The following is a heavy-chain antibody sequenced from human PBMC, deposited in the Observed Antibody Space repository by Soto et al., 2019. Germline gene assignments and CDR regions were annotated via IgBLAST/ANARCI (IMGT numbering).Heavy chain of an antibody. CDR1: GYTFTSYG. D-gene: IGHD3-10*01. J-gene: IGHJ1*01. V-gene: IGHV1-18*01. CDR3: ARVYGSGTSAEYFQH. Sequence: ASVKVSWKASGYTFTSYGISWVRQAPGQGLEWMGWISAYNGNTNYAQKLQGRVTMTTDTSTSTAYMELRSLRSDDTAVYYCARVYGSGTSAEYFQHWGQGTLVTVSS. CDR2: ISAYNGNT.